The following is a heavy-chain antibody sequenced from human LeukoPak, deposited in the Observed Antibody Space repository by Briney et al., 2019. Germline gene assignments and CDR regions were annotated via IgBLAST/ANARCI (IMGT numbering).Heavy chain of an antibody. J-gene: IGHJ4*02. CDR3: ARDAAYFDSSGYYPDPLDY. V-gene: IGHV3-21*01. CDR2: ISPSGDHR. CDR1: GFSFSAYN. Sequence: GGSLRLSCAASGFSFSAYNINWVHQAPGKGLEWVSCISPSGDHRYYADSVRGRFTISRDNAKNSVYLQMNSLRAEDTAVYYCARDAAYFDSSGYYPDPLDYWGQGTLVSVSS. D-gene: IGHD3-22*01.